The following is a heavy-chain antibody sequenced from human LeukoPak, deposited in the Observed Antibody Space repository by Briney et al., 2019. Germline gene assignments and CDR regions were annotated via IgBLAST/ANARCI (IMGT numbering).Heavy chain of an antibody. D-gene: IGHD3-10*01. CDR3: AREGRYYGSGSSNWFDP. V-gene: IGHV4-30-4*01. J-gene: IGHJ5*02. CDR2: IYYSGST. CDR1: DGSISSGDSY. Sequence: SETLSLTCTVSDGSISSGDSYWSWIRQPPGKGLEWIGYIYYSGSTSSNPSLKNRVTISIDTSKNHFSLKLSSLTAADTAVYYCAREGRYYGSGSSNWFDPWGQGTLVTVSS.